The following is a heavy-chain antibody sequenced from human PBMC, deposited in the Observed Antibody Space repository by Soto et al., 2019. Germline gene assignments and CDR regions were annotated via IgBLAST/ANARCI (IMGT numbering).Heavy chain of an antibody. CDR2: INPSGGTT. D-gene: IGHD3-16*01. CDR3: ARDVLGGYYGMDV. CDR1: GYTFTPYY. J-gene: IGHJ6*02. V-gene: IGHV1-46*01. Sequence: ASVTVSFKASGYTFTPYYMHWVRQAPGQGLEWMGIINPSGGTTGFAQKFQGRVTMTRDTSTSTVYMELSSLRSEDTAVYYCARDVLGGYYGMDVWGQGTTVTVSS.